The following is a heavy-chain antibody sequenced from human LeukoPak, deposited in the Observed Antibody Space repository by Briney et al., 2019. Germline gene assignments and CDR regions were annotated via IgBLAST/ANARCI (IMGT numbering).Heavy chain of an antibody. Sequence: NPSQTLSLTCTVSGDSISSGDYYWSWIRQPAGKGLEWIGRISSSGSTNYNPSLKSRVTISADTSKNQFSLRLTSVTAADTAVYYCARQTGSGLFILPGGQGTLVTVSS. CDR2: ISSSGST. CDR3: ARQTGSGLFILP. D-gene: IGHD3/OR15-3a*01. J-gene: IGHJ4*02. CDR1: GDSISSGDYY. V-gene: IGHV4-61*02.